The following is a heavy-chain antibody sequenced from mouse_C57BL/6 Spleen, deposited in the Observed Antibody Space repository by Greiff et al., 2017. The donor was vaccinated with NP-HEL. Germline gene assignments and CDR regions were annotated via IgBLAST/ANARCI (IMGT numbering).Heavy chain of an antibody. CDR3: ARRRDSQGAMDY. CDR1: GYTFTNYW. J-gene: IGHJ4*01. D-gene: IGHD3-3*01. CDR2: IYPGGGYT. Sequence: VKLQESGAELVRPGTSVKMSCKASGYTFTNYWIGWAKQRPGHGLEWIGDIYPGGGYTNYNEKFKGKATLTADKSSSTAYMQFSSLTSEDSAIYYCARRRDSQGAMDYWGQGTSVTVSS. V-gene: IGHV1-63*01.